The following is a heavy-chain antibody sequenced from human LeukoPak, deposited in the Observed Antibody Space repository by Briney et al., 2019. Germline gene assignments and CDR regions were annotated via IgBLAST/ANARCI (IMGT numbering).Heavy chain of an antibody. CDR1: GFTFSGYW. CDR2: IKSDGVMT. V-gene: IGHV3-74*01. D-gene: IGHD2-15*01. J-gene: IGHJ5*02. Sequence: PGGSLRLSCVASGFTFSGYWMHWVRQPPGKGLVWVSGIKSDGVMTNYADSGKARFTISRNNAKNPLYLKMNSLRAEDTAVYYCASQVVGAAFDPWGQGTLVTVSS. CDR3: ASQVVGAAFDP.